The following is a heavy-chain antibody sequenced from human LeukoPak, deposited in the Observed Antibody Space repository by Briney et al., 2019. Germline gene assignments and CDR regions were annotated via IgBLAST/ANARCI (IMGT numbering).Heavy chain of an antibody. CDR2: IYYSGTS. CDR3: ARVDGYSYGTFDY. Sequence: PSETLSLTCTVSGGSISYFYWSWIRQPAGKGLEWIGSIYYSGTSYYNSSLKSRVTISVDTSKNQFSLKLNSVTAADTAVYYCARVDGYSYGTFDYWGQGTLVTVSS. D-gene: IGHD5-18*01. J-gene: IGHJ4*02. CDR1: GGSISYFY. V-gene: IGHV4-4*07.